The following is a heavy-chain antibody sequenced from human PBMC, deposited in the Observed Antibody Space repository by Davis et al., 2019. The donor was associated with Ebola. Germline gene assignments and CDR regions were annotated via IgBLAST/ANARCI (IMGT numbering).Heavy chain of an antibody. CDR1: GFTFSSYA. Sequence: GESLKISCAASGFTFSSYAMSWVRQAPGKGLEWVSAISGSGGSTYYADSVKGRFTISRDNSKNTLYLQMNSLKTEDTAVYYCISRMVQGVILLSDWGQGTLVTVSS. CDR2: ISGSGGST. J-gene: IGHJ4*02. V-gene: IGHV3-23*01. CDR3: ISRMVQGVILLSD. D-gene: IGHD3-10*01.